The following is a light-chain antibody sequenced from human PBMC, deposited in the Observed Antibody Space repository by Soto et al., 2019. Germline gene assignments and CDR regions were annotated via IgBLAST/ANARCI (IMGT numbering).Light chain of an antibody. CDR3: QQYDNSPLT. J-gene: IGKJ4*01. Sequence: VLTQSPATLSLSPGERATLSCRASQSVSSNLAWYQQKPGQAPRLLIYGASNRATGIPDRFSGGGSGTDFTLTISRLEPEDFAVYYCQQYDNSPLTFGGGTKVDIK. CDR1: QSVSSN. V-gene: IGKV3-20*01. CDR2: GAS.